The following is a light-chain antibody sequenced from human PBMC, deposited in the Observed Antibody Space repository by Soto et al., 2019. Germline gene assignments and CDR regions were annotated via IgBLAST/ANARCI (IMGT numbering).Light chain of an antibody. V-gene: IGLV2-8*01. CDR2: EVN. Sequence: QSALTQPPSASGSPGQSVTISCTGANSDVGSYNFISWYQQHPGRAPKLLIYEVNKRPSGVPDRFSGSKSGKTASLTVSGLQAEDEAEYYCSSYAGTNTRDLFGSGTKLTVL. CDR3: SSYAGTNTRDL. J-gene: IGLJ1*01. CDR1: NSDVGSYNF.